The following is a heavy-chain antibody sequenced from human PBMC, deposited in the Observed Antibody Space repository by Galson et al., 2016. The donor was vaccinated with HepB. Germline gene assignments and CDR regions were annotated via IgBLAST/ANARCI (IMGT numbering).Heavy chain of an antibody. D-gene: IGHD5-24*01. CDR1: GFTFSDSW. CDR2: IKYDGSEN. V-gene: IGHV3-7*01. J-gene: IGHJ4*02. Sequence: SLRLSCAASGFTFSDSWMARVRQAPGEGLEWVANIKYDGSENHYVDSVKGRFTISRDNAQNSVFLQMSGLRAEDTAVYYCARDHNYRLDYWGQGTLVTVSS. CDR3: ARDHNYRLDY.